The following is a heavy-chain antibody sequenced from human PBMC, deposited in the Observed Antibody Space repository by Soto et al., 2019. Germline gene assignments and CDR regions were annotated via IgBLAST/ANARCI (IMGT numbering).Heavy chain of an antibody. CDR3: TRAGSSDWNYENDGMXV. CDR2: IRSKAYGGTT. CDR1: GFTFGDYA. D-gene: IGHD1-7*01. V-gene: IGHV3-49*03. Sequence: PGGSLRLSCTASGFTFGDYAMSWFRQAPGKGLEWVGFIRSKAYGGTTEYAASVKGRFTISRDDSKSIAYLQMNSLKTEDTAVYYCTRAGSSDWNYENDGMXVWGQGTTVTVSS. J-gene: IGHJ6*02.